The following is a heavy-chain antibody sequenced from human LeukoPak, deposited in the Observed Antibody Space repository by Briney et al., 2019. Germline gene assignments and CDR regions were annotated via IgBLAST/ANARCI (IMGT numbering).Heavy chain of an antibody. V-gene: IGHV1-69*13. CDR2: IIPIFGTA. J-gene: IGHJ2*01. CDR3: ARGAPNLWYFDL. D-gene: IGHD1-1*01. Sequence: ASVNVSCKASGGTFSSYAISWVRPAPGQGLAWMGGIIPIFGTANYAQKFQGRVTITANQSTSTAYMELSSLRSEDTAVYYCARGAPNLWYFDLWGRGTLVTVPS. CDR1: GGTFSSYA.